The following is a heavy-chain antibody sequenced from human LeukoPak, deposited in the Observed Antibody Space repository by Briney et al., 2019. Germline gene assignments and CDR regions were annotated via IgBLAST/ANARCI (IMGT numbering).Heavy chain of an antibody. J-gene: IGHJ6*02. CDR1: GFTFNSYA. CDR2: ISASGGST. Sequence: GGSLRLSCAASGFTFNSYAMSWVRQAPGKGLEWVSIISASGGSTYYADSVKGRFTISRDNSKNTLYLQMNSLRAEDTAVYYCVPRSRGMDVWGQGTTVIVSS. CDR3: VPRSRGMDV. D-gene: IGHD3-10*01. V-gene: IGHV3-23*01.